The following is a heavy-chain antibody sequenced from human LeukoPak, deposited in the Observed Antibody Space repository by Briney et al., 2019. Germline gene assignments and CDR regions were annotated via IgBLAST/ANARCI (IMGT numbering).Heavy chain of an antibody. J-gene: IGHJ5*02. CDR2: IYTSGST. CDR3: ARDVIWFDP. D-gene: IGHD2/OR15-2a*01. CDR1: GGSISSGSYY. V-gene: IGHV4-61*02. Sequence: KPSQTLSLTCTVSGGSISSGSYYWSWIRQPAGKGLEWIGRIYTSGSTNYNPSLKSRVTMSVDTSKNQFSLKLSSVTAADTAVYYCARDVIWFDPWGQGTLVTVSS.